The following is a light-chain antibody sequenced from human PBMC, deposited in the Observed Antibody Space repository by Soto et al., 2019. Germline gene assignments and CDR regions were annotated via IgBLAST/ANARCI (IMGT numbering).Light chain of an antibody. Sequence: QSALTQPRSVSGSPGQSVTISCTGTSSDVGGYNYVSWYQQHPGKAPKLMIYDVTQRPSGVPDRFSGSKSGNTASLTISGLQAGDEADYHCCSYAGSYTLLFGGGTKLTV. CDR3: CSYAGSYTLL. CDR1: SSDVGGYNY. CDR2: DVT. V-gene: IGLV2-11*01. J-gene: IGLJ2*01.